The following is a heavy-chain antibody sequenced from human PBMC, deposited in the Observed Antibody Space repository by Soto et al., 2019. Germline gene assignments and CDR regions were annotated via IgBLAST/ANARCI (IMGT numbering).Heavy chain of an antibody. V-gene: IGHV3-72*01. CDR3: ARLRSGSYYFDY. D-gene: IGHD1-26*01. CDR1: GFPFSDHY. J-gene: IGHJ4*02. Sequence: EGSLRLSCAASGFPFSDHYMDGVLQAPGKGLEWVGRTRNKANSYTTEYAASVKGRFTISRDDSKISLYLQMNSLKTEDTAVYYCARLRSGSYYFDYWGQGTLATVSS. CDR2: TRNKANSYTT.